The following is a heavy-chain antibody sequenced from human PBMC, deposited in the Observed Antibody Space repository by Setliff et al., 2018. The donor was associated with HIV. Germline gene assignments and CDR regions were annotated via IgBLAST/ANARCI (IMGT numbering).Heavy chain of an antibody. CDR1: GFTFSTYG. Sequence: GGSLRLSCAASGFTFSTYGMHWVRQAPGMGLGWVAFIRYDGNNENYADSVKGRFTISRDNSKNTLYLQMNSLRAEDTAVYYCGKDRYDNYVWGSYHGPDFWGQGTLVTVPQ. J-gene: IGHJ4*02. V-gene: IGHV3-30*02. CDR2: IRYDGNNE. D-gene: IGHD3-16*01. CDR3: GKDRYDNYVWGSYHGPDF.